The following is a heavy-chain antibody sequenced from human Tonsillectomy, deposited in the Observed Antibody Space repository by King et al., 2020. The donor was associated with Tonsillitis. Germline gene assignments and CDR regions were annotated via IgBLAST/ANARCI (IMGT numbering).Heavy chain of an antibody. CDR3: ARGGSSYYYGSGMGY. D-gene: IGHD3-10*01. CDR2: IYYSGST. CDR1: GGSISSYY. V-gene: IGHV4-59*08. J-gene: IGHJ4*02. Sequence: QLQESGPGLVKPSETLSLTCTVSGGSISSYYWSWIRQPPGKGLGWIGYIYYSGSTNYNPSLKSRVTISVDTSKNEFSLKLSSVTAADTAVYYCARGGSSYYYGSGMGYWGQGTLVTVSS.